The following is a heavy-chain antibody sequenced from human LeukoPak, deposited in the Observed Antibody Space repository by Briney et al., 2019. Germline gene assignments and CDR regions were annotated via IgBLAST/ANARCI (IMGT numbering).Heavy chain of an antibody. CDR1: GFTVSRHF. CDR2: LYDDGTT. J-gene: IGHJ4*02. D-gene: IGHD2-2*01. CDR3: ARELLYHYYEY. V-gene: IGHV3-53*01. Sequence: GGSLRLSCEVSGFTVSRHFMSWVRQAPGKELDWVSVLYDDGTTHYADSVKGRFTISRDTSQNILYLEMNSLRADDTAVYYCARELLYHYYEYWGQGTLVTVSA.